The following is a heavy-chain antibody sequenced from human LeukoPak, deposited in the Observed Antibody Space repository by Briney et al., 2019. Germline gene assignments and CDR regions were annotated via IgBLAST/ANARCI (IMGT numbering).Heavy chain of an antibody. CDR3: AKQGAGIRD. CDR2: ISGSSSTI. V-gene: IGHV3-48*01. D-gene: IGHD6-19*01. J-gene: IGHJ4*02. CDR1: GFTFSSYA. Sequence: GGSLRLSCAASGFTFSSYAMSWVRQAPGKGLEWISYISGSSSTIYYADSVKGRFTISRDNAKSSLYLQMNSLRAEDTAVYYCAKQGAGIRDWGQGTLVTVSS.